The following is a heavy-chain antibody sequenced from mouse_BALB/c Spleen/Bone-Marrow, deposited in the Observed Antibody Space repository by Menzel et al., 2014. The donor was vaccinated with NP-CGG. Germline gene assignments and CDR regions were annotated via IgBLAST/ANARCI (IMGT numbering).Heavy chain of an antibody. CDR1: GYTFTDYA. J-gene: IGHJ2*01. Sequence: QVTLKVCGPELVRPGVSVKISCKGSGYTFTDYAMHWVKQSHAKSLEWIGVISTYSGNTNYNQKFKGKATMTVDKSSSTAYMELARLTSEDSAIYYCARSYYGSSQPFDYWGQGTTLTVSS. D-gene: IGHD1-1*01. CDR3: ARSYYGSSQPFDY. CDR2: ISTYSGNT. V-gene: IGHV1-67*01.